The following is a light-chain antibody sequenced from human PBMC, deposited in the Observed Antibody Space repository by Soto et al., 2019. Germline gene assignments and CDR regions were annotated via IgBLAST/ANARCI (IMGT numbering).Light chain of an antibody. CDR3: LSLNSSMIVV. V-gene: IGLV1-40*01. Sequence: QSVLTQPPSVSGAPGQSVTISCTGSSSNIGAGYDVHWYQQLPGRAPKLLIYDNTNRPSGVPDRFSGSKSGTSASLAITGLQDEEDAYYYGLSLNSSMIVVFGGGTKLTVL. CDR1: SSNIGAGYD. J-gene: IGLJ2*01. CDR2: DNT.